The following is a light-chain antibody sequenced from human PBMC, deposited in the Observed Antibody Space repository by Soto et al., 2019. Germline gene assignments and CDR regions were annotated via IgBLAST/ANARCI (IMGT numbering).Light chain of an antibody. Sequence: QSVLTQPASVSGAPGQSITISCPGASSDVGGFDHVSWYQQHPGKVPRLLIYDVSSRPSGVSDRFSGSKSGNTASLTISGLQAEDEADYYCNSFTTTNTYVFGTGTKVTVL. J-gene: IGLJ1*01. CDR2: DVS. V-gene: IGLV2-14*03. CDR3: NSFTTTNTYV. CDR1: SSDVGGFDH.